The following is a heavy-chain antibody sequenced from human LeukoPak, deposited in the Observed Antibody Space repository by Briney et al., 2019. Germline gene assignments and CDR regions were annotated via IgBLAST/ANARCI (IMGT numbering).Heavy chain of an antibody. D-gene: IGHD3-22*01. CDR3: ARRYYYDSSGYSVQTYYFDY. CDR1: GGSISSYY. V-gene: IGHV4-59*08. Sequence: PSETLSLTCTVSGGSISSYYWSWVRQPPGKGLEWSGYIYYSGSTNYNPSLKSRVTISVDPSKNQFSLKLSSVTAADTAVYYCARRYYYDSSGYSVQTYYFDYWGQGTLVTVSS. CDR2: IYYSGST. J-gene: IGHJ4*02.